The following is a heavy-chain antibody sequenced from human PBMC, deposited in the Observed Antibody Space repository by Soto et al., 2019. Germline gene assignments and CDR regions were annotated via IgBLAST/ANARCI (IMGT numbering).Heavy chain of an antibody. D-gene: IGHD5-12*01. Sequence: EVQLVEYGGGLDQPGGSLRLSCAASGFTVSSNYMSWVRQAPGKGLEWVSVIYSGGSTYYADSVKGRFTISRDNSKNTLYLQMNSLRAEDTAVYYCAREDGYRGGDAFDIWGQGTMVTVSS. CDR2: IYSGGST. CDR3: AREDGYRGGDAFDI. V-gene: IGHV3-66*01. CDR1: GFTVSSNY. J-gene: IGHJ3*02.